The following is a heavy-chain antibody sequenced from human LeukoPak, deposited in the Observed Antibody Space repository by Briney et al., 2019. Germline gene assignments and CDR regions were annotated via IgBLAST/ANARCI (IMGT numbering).Heavy chain of an antibody. CDR3: AREALGYRSGGSCPHLYGMDV. V-gene: IGHV4-39*07. J-gene: IGHJ6*02. D-gene: IGHD2-15*01. CDR1: GGSISSSSYY. CDR2: IYYSGST. Sequence: SETLSLTCTVSGGSISSSSYYSGWIRQPPGKGLEWIGSIYYSGSTYYNPSLKSRVTISVDTSKNQFSLKLSSVTAADTAVYYCAREALGYRSGGSCPHLYGMDVWGQGTTVTVSS.